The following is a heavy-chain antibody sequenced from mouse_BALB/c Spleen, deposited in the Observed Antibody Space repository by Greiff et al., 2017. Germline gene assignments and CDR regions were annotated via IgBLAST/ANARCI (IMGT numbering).Heavy chain of an antibody. CDR3: ARRQFITTATRRAMDY. J-gene: IGHJ4*01. V-gene: IGHV3-1*02. D-gene: IGHD1-2*01. Sequence: EVQLQESGPDLVKPSQSLSLTCTVTGYSITSGYSWHWIRQFPGNKLEWMGYIHYSGSTNYNPSLKSRISITRDTSKNQFFLQLNSVTTEDTATYYCARRQFITTATRRAMDYWGQGTSVTVSS. CDR1: GYSITSGYS. CDR2: IHYSGST.